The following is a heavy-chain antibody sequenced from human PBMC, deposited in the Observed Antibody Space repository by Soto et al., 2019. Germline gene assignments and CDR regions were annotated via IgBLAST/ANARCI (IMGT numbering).Heavy chain of an antibody. D-gene: IGHD2-15*01. CDR3: ARYGSGGSCLDY. V-gene: IGHV4-61*05. CDR1: GGSIISSNYY. J-gene: IGHJ4*02. CDR2: IHYSGST. Sequence: SETLSLTCTVSGGSIISSNYYWGWIRQPPGKGLEWIGYIHYSGSTNSNPSLKSRVTISVDTSKNQFSLKLSSVTAADTAVYYCARYGSGGSCLDYWGQGTLVTVSS.